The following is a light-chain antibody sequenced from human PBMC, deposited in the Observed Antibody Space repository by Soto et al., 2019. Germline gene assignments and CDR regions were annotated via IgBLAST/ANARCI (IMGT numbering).Light chain of an antibody. CDR3: QQYYSYSRT. CDR2: DAS. J-gene: IGKJ1*01. Sequence: STLSASVGDRVTITCRASQTVSSWLAWYQQKPGKAPKLLIYDASSLESGVPSRFSGSGSGTEFTLTISSLQPDDFATYYCQQYYSYSRTFGQGTKVDIK. V-gene: IGKV1-5*01. CDR1: QTVSSW.